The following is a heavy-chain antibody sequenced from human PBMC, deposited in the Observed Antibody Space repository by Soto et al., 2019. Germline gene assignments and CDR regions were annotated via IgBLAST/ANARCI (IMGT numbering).Heavy chain of an antibody. CDR1: GFTFSSYA. Sequence: GGSLRLSCAASGFTFSSYAMHWVRQAPGKGLEWVAVISYDGSNKYYADSVKGRFTISRDNSKNTLYLQMNSLRAEDTAVYYCARDGGRYDFWSGYYLPTPYFDYWGQGTLVTVSS. V-gene: IGHV3-30-3*01. D-gene: IGHD3-3*01. J-gene: IGHJ4*02. CDR3: ARDGGRYDFWSGYYLPTPYFDY. CDR2: ISYDGSNK.